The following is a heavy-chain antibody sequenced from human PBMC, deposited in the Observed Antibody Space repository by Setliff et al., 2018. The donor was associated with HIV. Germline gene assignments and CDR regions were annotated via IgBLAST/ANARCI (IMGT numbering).Heavy chain of an antibody. CDR2: IFYSGST. Sequence: GSLRLSCVASGLTFNRYWMSWVRQVPGKGLEWIGYIFYSGSTNYNPSLKSRIKMSIDTPKNQFSLKLSSVTAADTAVYFCARDPYCSGDGCFRYYQHWGRGTLVTVSS. V-gene: IGHV4-59*12. CDR3: ARDPYCSGDGCFRYYQH. CDR1: GLTFNRYW. J-gene: IGHJ1*01. D-gene: IGHD2-15*01.